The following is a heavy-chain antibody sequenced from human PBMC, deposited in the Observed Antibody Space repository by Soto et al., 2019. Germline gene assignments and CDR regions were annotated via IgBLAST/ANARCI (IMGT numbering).Heavy chain of an antibody. CDR1: GYSFAGHY. D-gene: IGHD3-9*01. J-gene: IGHJ3*02. CDR2: INPNSGGT. CDR3: ARDSHYDILTGYSRNAFDM. V-gene: IGHV1-2*02. Sequence: ASVKASCKTSGYSFAGHYLHWVRQAPGQGLDWMGWINPNSGGTIYAQRFQGRVTMTRDTSISTAYMVLTSLRSDDTAVYYCARDSHYDILTGYSRNAFDMWGRGTVVTVSS.